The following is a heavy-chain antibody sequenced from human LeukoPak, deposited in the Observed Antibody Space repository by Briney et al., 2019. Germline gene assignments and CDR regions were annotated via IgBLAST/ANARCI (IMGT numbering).Heavy chain of an antibody. J-gene: IGHJ4*02. CDR3: AKDRSGRQQLVRSCDY. CDR2: ISVSGGST. V-gene: IGHV3-23*01. Sequence: GGSLRLSCAASGFTFSSYAMSWVRQAPGKGLEWVSAISVSGGSTYYADSVKGRFTISRDNYKNTLYLQMNSLRAEDTAVYYCAKDRSGRQQLVRSCDYWGQGTLVSVS. CDR1: GFTFSSYA. D-gene: IGHD6-13*01.